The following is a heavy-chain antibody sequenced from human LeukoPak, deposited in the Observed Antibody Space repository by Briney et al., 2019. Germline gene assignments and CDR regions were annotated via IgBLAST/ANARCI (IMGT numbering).Heavy chain of an antibody. CDR2: IYPGDSDT. J-gene: IGHJ2*01. V-gene: IGHV5-51*01. CDR3: ARLYSNYGFGSGYFDL. D-gene: IGHD4-11*01. Sequence: GQSLKISCKGSGYSFTNYWIGWVRQMLGKGMEWMGIIYPGDSDTRYSPSFQGQVTISADKSISTAYLQWSSLKASDTAMYYSARLYSNYGFGSGYFDLWGRGTLVTVSS. CDR1: GYSFTNYW.